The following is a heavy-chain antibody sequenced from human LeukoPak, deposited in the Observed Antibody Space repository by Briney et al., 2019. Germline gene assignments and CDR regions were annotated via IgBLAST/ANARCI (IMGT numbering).Heavy chain of an antibody. CDR2: IRYDGSNK. J-gene: IGHJ6*03. D-gene: IGHD1-14*01. Sequence: GGSPRLSCAASGFTFSGYGMHWVRQAPGKGLGWVAFIRYDGSNKYYADSVKGRFTISRDNSKNTLYLQMNSLRAEDTAVYYCARSRNRLSRNYYYYYMDVWGKGTTVTISS. CDR3: ARSRNRLSRNYYYYYMDV. V-gene: IGHV3-30*02. CDR1: GFTFSGYG.